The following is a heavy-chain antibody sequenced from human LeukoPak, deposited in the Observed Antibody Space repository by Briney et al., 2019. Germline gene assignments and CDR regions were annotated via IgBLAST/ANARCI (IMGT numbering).Heavy chain of an antibody. CDR3: VRDLVATIDHYYYGMDV. Sequence: SETLSLTCIVSDGSVSSGSYYWSWIRQPPGKELEWIGYIYISVRTNYNPSLKSRVTISVDTSKNQLSLKLSSVTAADTAVYFCVRDLVATIDHYYYGMDVWGQGTTVTVSS. J-gene: IGHJ6*02. CDR1: DGSVSSGSYY. CDR2: IYISVRT. D-gene: IGHD5-12*01. V-gene: IGHV4-61*01.